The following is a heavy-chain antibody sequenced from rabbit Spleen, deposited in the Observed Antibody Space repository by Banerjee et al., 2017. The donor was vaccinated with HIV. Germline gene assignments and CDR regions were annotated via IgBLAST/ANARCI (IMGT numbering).Heavy chain of an antibody. CDR3: ARGSAAMTMVITGYYLGL. CDR2: IELGSSGFT. J-gene: IGHJ6*01. Sequence: QSLEESGGDLVKPGASLTLTCIASGVSFSGDSYMCWVRQAPGKGLEWIACIELGSSGFTYFASWAKGRFTISRTSSTTVTLQMTSLTAADTATYFCARGSAAMTMVITGYYLGLWGPGTLVTVS. CDR1: GVSFSGDSY. D-gene: IGHD2-1*01. V-gene: IGHV1S40*01.